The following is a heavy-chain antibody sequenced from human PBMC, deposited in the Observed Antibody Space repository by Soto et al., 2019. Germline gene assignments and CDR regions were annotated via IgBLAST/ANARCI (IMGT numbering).Heavy chain of an antibody. CDR1: GFTFSSYE. J-gene: IGHJ6*01. D-gene: IGHD3-9*01. CDR3: ANAGLTGTV. CDR2: ISVSGTMR. Sequence: QLVESGGGSVQPGRSLRISCEPSGFTFSSYEMNWVRQAPGKGLEWVSYISVSGTMRFYADAVKGRFTISRDNTKKILYLQMNSLRAEDTALYYCANAGLTGTVWGQGTTVTVSS. V-gene: IGHV3-48*03.